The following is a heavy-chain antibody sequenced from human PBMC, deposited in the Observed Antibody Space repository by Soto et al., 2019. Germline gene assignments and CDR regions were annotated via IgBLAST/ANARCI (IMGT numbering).Heavy chain of an antibody. CDR2: IDPSDSYT. V-gene: IGHV5-10-1*01. CDR3: ARPVCGGFVTHYSCCMDV. D-gene: IGHD2-21*01. J-gene: IGHJ6*02. CDR1: GYSFTSYW. Sequence: GESLKISCKGSGYSFTSYWISWVRQMPGKGLEWMGRIDPSDSYTNYSPSFQGHVTISADKSISTAYLQWSSLKASDTAMYYCARPVCGGFVTHYSCCMDVWGQGITVTGSS.